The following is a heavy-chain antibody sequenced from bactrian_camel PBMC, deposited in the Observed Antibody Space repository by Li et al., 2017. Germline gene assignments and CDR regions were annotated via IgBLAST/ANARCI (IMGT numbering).Heavy chain of an antibody. J-gene: IGHJ4*01. V-gene: IGHV3S53*01. CDR1: GYIYSKVC. CDR2: IDVFNKP. CDR3: AAYRGWCTRDPWASFTH. Sequence: HVQLVESGGGSVQAGESLSLSCVVSGYIYSKVCMGWFRQAPGKDREGVAAIDVFNKPTYTDSVQGRFTISSGWTNHTLYLQMNDLKPEDTAMYYCAAYRGWCTRDPWASFTHWGQGTQVTVS. D-gene: IGHD2*01.